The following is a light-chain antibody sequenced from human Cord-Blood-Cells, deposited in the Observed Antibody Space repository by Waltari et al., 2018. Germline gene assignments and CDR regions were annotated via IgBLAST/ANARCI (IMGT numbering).Light chain of an antibody. CDR3: QQYDNLT. V-gene: IGKV1-33*01. Sequence: IQMTQSPSYLSASVGARVTITCQASQDISNYLNWYQQKPGKAPKLLIYDASNLETGVPSRFSGSGCGTDFTFTISSLQPEDIATYYCQQYDNLTFGGGTKVEIK. J-gene: IGKJ4*01. CDR1: QDISNY. CDR2: DAS.